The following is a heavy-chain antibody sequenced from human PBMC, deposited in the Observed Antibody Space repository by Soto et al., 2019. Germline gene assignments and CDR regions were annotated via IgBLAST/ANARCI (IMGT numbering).Heavy chain of an antibody. V-gene: IGHV4-34*01. CDR2: INHSGST. Sequence: QVQLQQWGAGLLEPSETLSLTCAVYVGSFSGYYWSWIRQPPGKGLEWIGEINHSGSTNYNPSLKSRVTISVDTSKNQFSLKVRSVTAADTAVYYCARGRRVVPAALPDEFDYWGQGTLVTVSS. J-gene: IGHJ4*02. CDR3: ARGRRVVPAALPDEFDY. CDR1: VGSFSGYY. D-gene: IGHD2-2*01.